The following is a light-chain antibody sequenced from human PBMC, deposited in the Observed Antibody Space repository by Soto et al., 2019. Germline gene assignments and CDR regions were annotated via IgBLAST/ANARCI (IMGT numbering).Light chain of an antibody. CDR3: CSFAGSVVL. Sequence: QSALTQPLSVSGSPGQSVTISCTGTSSDVGAYNYVSWYQQHPGRAPKVIIYDVSKRPSGVPDRFSGSKSGNTASLTISGLQAEDDADYHCCSFAGSVVLFGGGTKLTVL. V-gene: IGLV2-11*01. J-gene: IGLJ2*01. CDR2: DVS. CDR1: SSDVGAYNY.